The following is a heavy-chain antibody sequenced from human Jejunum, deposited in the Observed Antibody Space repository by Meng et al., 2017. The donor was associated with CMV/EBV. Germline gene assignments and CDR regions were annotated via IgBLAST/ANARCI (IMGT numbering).Heavy chain of an antibody. CDR2: ISSDSNYI. CDR1: FSTHS. D-gene: IGHD2-15*01. CDR3: AGGSGCSGATCYPTPMDV. Sequence: FSTHSMNRVRQAPGRGLEWVSSISSDSNYIYHADSVKGRFTISRDNAKKSLYLEMSSLRAEDTATYYCAGGSGCSGATCYPTPMDVWGQGTTVTVSS. J-gene: IGHJ6*02. V-gene: IGHV3-21*01.